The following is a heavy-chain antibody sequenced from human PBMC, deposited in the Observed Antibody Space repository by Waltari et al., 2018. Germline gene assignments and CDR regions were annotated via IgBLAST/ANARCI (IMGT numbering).Heavy chain of an antibody. CDR3: ARDMGFGIAAAAGWFDP. V-gene: IGHV4-38-2*02. D-gene: IGHD6-13*01. J-gene: IGHJ5*02. CDR1: GYSISSGYY. Sequence: QVQLQESGPGLVKPSETLSLTCAVSGYSISSGYYWGWLRQPPGKGLEWIGSIYHSGSTYYNPSLKSRVTISVDTSKNQFSLKLSSVTAADTAVYYCARDMGFGIAAAAGWFDPWGQGTLVTVSS. CDR2: IYHSGST.